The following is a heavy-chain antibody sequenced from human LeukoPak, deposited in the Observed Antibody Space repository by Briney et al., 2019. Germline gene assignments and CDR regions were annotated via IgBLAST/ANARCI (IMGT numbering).Heavy chain of an antibody. V-gene: IGHV4-34*01. D-gene: IGHD5-18*01. J-gene: IGHJ4*02. Sequence: SETLSLTCAVYGGSFSGYYWSWIRQPPGKGLEWIGEINHSGSTNYNPSLKSRVTISVDTSKNQFSLKLSSVTAADTAVYYCAGDRSGYSYGSFDYWGQGTLVTFSS. CDR1: GGSFSGYY. CDR2: INHSGST. CDR3: AGDRSGYSYGSFDY.